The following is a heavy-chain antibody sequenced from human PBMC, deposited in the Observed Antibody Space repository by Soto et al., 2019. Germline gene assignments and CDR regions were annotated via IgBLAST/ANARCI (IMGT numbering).Heavy chain of an antibody. D-gene: IGHD1-26*01. CDR1: GFTFSSYA. CDR2: ISYDGSNK. Sequence: GGSLRLSCAASGFTFSSYAMHWVRQAPGKGLEWVAVISYDGSNKYYADSVKGRFTISRDNSKNTLYLQMNILRAEDTAVYYCARGNSGSYFFNYWGQGTLVTVSS. V-gene: IGHV3-30-3*01. J-gene: IGHJ4*02. CDR3: ARGNSGSYFFNY.